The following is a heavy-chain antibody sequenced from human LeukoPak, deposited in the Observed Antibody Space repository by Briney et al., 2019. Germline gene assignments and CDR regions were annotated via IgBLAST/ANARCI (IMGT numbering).Heavy chain of an antibody. CDR3: AREIVSAVAGNFDY. Sequence: GGSLRLSCVASGFTFSSYAMNWVRQAPGKGLEWVSSISSNNHMYYADSVKGRFTISRDNAKNSLSLQMNSLRGEDTAVYYCAREIVSAVAGNFDYWGQGTLVTVSS. CDR1: GFTFSSYA. CDR2: ISSNNHM. V-gene: IGHV3-69-1*02. D-gene: IGHD6-19*01. J-gene: IGHJ4*02.